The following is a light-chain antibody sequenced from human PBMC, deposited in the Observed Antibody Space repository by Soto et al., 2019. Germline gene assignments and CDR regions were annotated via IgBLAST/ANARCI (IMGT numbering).Light chain of an antibody. CDR3: CSYAGSNTYV. CDR2: DVS. CDR1: SSDVGGYNY. Sequence: QSALTQPRSVSESPGQSVTISCTGTSSDVGGYNYVSWYQQHPGKAPKLMIYDVSERPSGVPDRFSGSKSGNTASLTISGLQAEDEADYYCCSYAGSNTYVFGTGTKLTVL. J-gene: IGLJ1*01. V-gene: IGLV2-11*01.